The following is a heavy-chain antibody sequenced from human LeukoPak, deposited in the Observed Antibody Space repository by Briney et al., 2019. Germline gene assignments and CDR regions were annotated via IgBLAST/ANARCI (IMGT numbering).Heavy chain of an antibody. CDR1: GGSISSGGYY. Sequence: PSETLSLTCTVSGGSISSGGYYWSWIRQHPGKGLEWIGYIYYSGSTYYNPSLKSRVTISVDTSKNQFSLKLSSVTAADTAVYYCARATYYYDSSGYVFDYWGQGTLVAVSS. J-gene: IGHJ4*02. CDR3: ARATYYYDSSGYVFDY. V-gene: IGHV4-31*03. CDR2: IYYSGST. D-gene: IGHD3-22*01.